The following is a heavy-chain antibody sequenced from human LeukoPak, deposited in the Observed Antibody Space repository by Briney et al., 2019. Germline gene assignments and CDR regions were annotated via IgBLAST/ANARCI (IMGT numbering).Heavy chain of an antibody. V-gene: IGHV3-13*01. CDR1: GFTFSSFD. CDR3: ARGPPRGKYYYMDV. CDR2: IGTASDT. J-gene: IGHJ6*03. D-gene: IGHD1-1*01. Sequence: TGGSLRLSCAASGFTFSSFDMHWFRQPTGQGLEWVSTIGTASDTYYPGSVEGRFTLSRDNAKNSLYLQMNSLTAGDTAVYYCARGPPRGKYYYMDVWGKGTTVTVSS.